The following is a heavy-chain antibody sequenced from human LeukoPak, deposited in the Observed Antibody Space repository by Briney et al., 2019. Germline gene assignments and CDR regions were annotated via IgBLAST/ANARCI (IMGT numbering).Heavy chain of an antibody. J-gene: IGHJ5*02. CDR3: AKFPNGAIVNH. Sequence: GGSLRLSCAASGFTFSSYGMHWVRQAPGKGLEWVAVISYDGSNKYYADSVKGRFTISRDNSKNTLYLQMNSLRAEDTAVYYCAKFPNGAIVNHWGQGTLVTVSS. V-gene: IGHV3-30*18. D-gene: IGHD5-18*01. CDR2: ISYDGSNK. CDR1: GFTFSSYG.